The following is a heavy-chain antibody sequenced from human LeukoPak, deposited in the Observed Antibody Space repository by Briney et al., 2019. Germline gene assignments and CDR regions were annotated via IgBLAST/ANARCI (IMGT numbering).Heavy chain of an antibody. V-gene: IGHV4-39*07. CDR3: ARVRDPYYYYMDV. Sequence: SETLSLTCTVSGGSIRSSSYYWGWIRQPPGKGLEWIGSIYYSGSTYYNPSLESRVTISVDRSKNQFSLKLSSVTAADTAMFYCARVRDPYYYYMDVWGKGTTVTVSS. CDR2: IYYSGST. D-gene: IGHD5-24*01. CDR1: GGSIRSSSYY. J-gene: IGHJ6*03.